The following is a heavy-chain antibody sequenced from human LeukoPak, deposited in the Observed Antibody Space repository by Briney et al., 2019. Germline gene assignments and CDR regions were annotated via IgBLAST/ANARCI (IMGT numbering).Heavy chain of an antibody. CDR2: ISGSGGST. Sequence: PGGSLRLSCAASGFTFSSYAMSWVRQAPGKGLEWVSAISGSGGSTYYADSVKGRFTISRDNSKNTLYLQMNSLRAEDTAVYYCAETVGPDPYSSGWTDYWGQGTLVTVSS. CDR1: GFTFSSYA. D-gene: IGHD6-19*01. V-gene: IGHV3-23*01. CDR3: AETVGPDPYSSGWTDY. J-gene: IGHJ4*02.